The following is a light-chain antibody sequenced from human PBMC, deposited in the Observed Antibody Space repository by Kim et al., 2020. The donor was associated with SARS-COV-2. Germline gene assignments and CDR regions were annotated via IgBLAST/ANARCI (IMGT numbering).Light chain of an antibody. Sequence: LHASVADSVSISWRASQSTNSWLALYQEKPETVTTLLFYDAYRLKSGVPARFSGSGSETELTPTTSSLQPDEFATYYCHLHNNYMFGPGTTVYIK. J-gene: IGKJ1*01. CDR2: DAY. CDR3: HLHNNYM. V-gene: IGKV1-5*01. CDR1: QSTNSW.